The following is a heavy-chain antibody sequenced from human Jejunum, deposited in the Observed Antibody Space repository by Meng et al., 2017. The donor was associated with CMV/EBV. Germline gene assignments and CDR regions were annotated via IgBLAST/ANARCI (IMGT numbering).Heavy chain of an antibody. Sequence: SGFTFSTYGRSWVRQAPGKGLEWVSAISGSDGTSCYADSVKGRFTISRDNSKNTLYLEMNSLTADDTALYYCAKTQHYDFWSGSDYWGQGTLVTVSS. V-gene: IGHV3-23*01. CDR2: ISGSDGTS. D-gene: IGHD3-3*01. CDR3: AKTQHYDFWSGSDY. CDR1: GFTFSTYG. J-gene: IGHJ4*02.